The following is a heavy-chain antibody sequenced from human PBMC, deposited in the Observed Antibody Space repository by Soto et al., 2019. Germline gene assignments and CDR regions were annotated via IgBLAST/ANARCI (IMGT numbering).Heavy chain of an antibody. CDR2: ISGSGGST. CDR1: GFTFSSYA. J-gene: IGHJ6*02. V-gene: IGHV3-23*01. Sequence: GGSLRLSCAASGFTFSSYAMSWVRQAPGKGLEWVSAISGSGGSTYYADSVKGRFTISRDNSKNTLYLQMNSLRAEDTAVYYCAREITMVRGVKFENGMDVWGQGTTVTVSS. CDR3: AREITMVRGVKFENGMDV. D-gene: IGHD3-10*01.